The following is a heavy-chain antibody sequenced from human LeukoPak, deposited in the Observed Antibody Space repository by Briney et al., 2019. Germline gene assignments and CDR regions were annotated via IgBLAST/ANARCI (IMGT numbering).Heavy chain of an antibody. Sequence: PSETLSLTCTVSGGSISSGDYYWSWIRQPPGKGLEWIGYIYYSGSTYYNPSLKSRVTISVDTSKNQFSLKLSSVTAADTAVYYCARDSGYSSGWHNYYYGMDVWGQGTTVTVSS. CDR3: ARDSGYSSGWHNYYYGMDV. V-gene: IGHV4-30-4*01. D-gene: IGHD6-19*01. J-gene: IGHJ6*02. CDR2: IYYSGST. CDR1: GGSISSGDYY.